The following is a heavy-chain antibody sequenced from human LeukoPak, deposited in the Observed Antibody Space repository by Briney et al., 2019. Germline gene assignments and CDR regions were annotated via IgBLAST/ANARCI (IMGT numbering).Heavy chain of an antibody. CDR2: INDNGAGT. CDR3: AKGLRTGVGPYKGYHYYMDV. J-gene: IGHJ6*03. D-gene: IGHD3-10*01. Sequence: GGSLRLSCAAFGFTVSSNYMSWVRQAPGKGLKWVSTINDNGAGTYYADSVKGRFTISRDNSYNTMSLQMNSLRDEDAGVYYCAKGLRTGVGPYKGYHYYMDVWGKGATVTVSS. V-gene: IGHV3-23*01. CDR1: GFTVSSNY.